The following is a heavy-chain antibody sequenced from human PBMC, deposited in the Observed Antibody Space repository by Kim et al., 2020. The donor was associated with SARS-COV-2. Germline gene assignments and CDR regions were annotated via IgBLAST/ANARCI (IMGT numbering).Heavy chain of an antibody. D-gene: IGHD6-13*01. V-gene: IGHV3-15*01. CDR1: GFTFSNAW. CDR3: TTASIAADKYYYYYGMDV. CDR2: IKSKTDGGTT. J-gene: IGHJ6*02. Sequence: GGSLRLSCAASGFTFSNAWMSWVRQAPGKGLEWVGRIKSKTDGGTTDYAAPVKGRFTISRDDSKNTLYLQMNSLKTEDTAVYYCTTASIAADKYYYYYGMDVWGQGTTVTVSS.